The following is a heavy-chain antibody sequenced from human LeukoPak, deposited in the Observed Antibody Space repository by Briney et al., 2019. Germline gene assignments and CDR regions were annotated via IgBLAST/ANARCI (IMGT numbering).Heavy chain of an antibody. D-gene: IGHD5-18*01. V-gene: IGHV4-30-4*08. J-gene: IGHJ4*02. CDR1: GGSINSANYY. CDR3: ARYRGYSYGLVDY. Sequence: TSETLSLTCSVSGGSINSANYYWSWIRQPPGKGLEWIGYIYYSGTTYYNPSLKSRATISLVTSKNQFSLKVTSVTAADTAVYYCARYRGYSYGLVDYWGQGTLVTVSS. CDR2: IYYSGTT.